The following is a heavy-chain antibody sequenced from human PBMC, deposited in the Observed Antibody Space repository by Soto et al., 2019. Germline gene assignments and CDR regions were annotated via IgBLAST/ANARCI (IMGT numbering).Heavy chain of an antibody. J-gene: IGHJ4*02. V-gene: IGHV1-69*13. CDR1: GGTFSIYA. Sequence: ASVKVSCKASGGTFSIYAISWVRQAPGQGLEWMGGIIPIFGTANYAQKFQGRVTINADESTSTAYMELSSLRSEDPAVYYCASDRGGYDVGVDHWGQGTLVTVSS. D-gene: IGHD5-12*01. CDR2: IIPIFGTA. CDR3: ASDRGGYDVGVDH.